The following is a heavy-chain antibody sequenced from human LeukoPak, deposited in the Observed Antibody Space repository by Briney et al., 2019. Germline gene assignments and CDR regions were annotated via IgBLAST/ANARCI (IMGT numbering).Heavy chain of an antibody. Sequence: SVKVSCKASGGTFSSYAISWVRQAPGQGLEWMGGIIPIFGTANYAQKLQGRVTMTTDTSTSTAYMELRSLRSDDTAVYYCARDDTYCSGGSCYSEWFDPWGQGTLVTVSS. CDR1: GGTFSSYA. CDR2: IIPIFGTA. CDR3: ARDDTYCSGGSCYSEWFDP. J-gene: IGHJ5*02. D-gene: IGHD2-15*01. V-gene: IGHV1-69*05.